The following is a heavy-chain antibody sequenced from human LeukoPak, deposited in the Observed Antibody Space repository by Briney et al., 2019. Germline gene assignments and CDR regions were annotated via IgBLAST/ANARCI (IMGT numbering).Heavy chain of an antibody. V-gene: IGHV3-23*01. CDR3: FGVTPHENYFDY. CDR1: GFTFSSYA. D-gene: IGHD3-3*01. Sequence: GGSLRLSCAASGFTFSSYAMSWVRQAPGKGLEWVSAISGSGGSTYYADSVKGRFTISRDNSKNTLYLQMNSLRAEDTAVYYCFGVTPHENYFDYWGQGTLVTVSS. J-gene: IGHJ4*01. CDR2: ISGSGGST.